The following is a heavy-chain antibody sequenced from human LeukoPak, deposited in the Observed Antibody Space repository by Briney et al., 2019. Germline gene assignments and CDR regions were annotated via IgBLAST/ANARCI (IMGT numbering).Heavy chain of an antibody. V-gene: IGHV3-30*18. CDR3: AKEGLGSSWYPNYFDY. D-gene: IGHD6-13*01. J-gene: IGHJ4*02. CDR2: ISYDGSNK. CDR1: GFTLSAYA. Sequence: GGSLRLSCAASGFTLSAYAMHWDRQAPGKGLEWVALISYDGSNKYYADFVKGRFTISRDSSKNTLYLQVNSLRAEDTAVYYCAKEGLGSSWYPNYFDYWGQGTLVTVSS.